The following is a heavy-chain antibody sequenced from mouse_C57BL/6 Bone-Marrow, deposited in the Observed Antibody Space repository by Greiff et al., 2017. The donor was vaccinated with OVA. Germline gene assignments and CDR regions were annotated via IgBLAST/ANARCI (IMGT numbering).Heavy chain of an antibody. J-gene: IGHJ4*01. CDR2: ISYDGSN. V-gene: IGHV3-6*01. D-gene: IGHD1-1*01. CDR1: GYSITSGYY. CDR3: ARRDYGSSFRGAMDY. Sequence: ESGPGLVKPSQSLSLTCSVTGYSITSGYYWNWIRQFPGNKLEWMGYISYDGSNNYNPSLKNRISITRDTSKNQFFLKLNSVTTEDTATYYCARRDYGSSFRGAMDYWGQGTSVTVSS.